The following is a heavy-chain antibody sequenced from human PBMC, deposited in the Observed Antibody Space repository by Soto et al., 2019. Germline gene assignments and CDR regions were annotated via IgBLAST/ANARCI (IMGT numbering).Heavy chain of an antibody. V-gene: IGHV4-31*03. CDR3: ALLGYCSSTSCRNWFDP. CDR1: GGSISSGGYY. D-gene: IGHD2-2*01. Sequence: TLSLTCTVSGGSISSGGYYWSWIRQHPGKGLEWIGYIYYSGSTYYNPSLKSRVTISVDTSKNQFSLKLSSVTAADTAVYYCALLGYCSSTSCRNWFDPWGQGTLVTVSS. CDR2: IYYSGST. J-gene: IGHJ5*02.